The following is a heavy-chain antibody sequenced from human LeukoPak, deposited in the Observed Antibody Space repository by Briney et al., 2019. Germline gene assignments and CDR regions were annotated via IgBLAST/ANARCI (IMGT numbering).Heavy chain of an antibody. Sequence: SETLSLTCTVSGGSISSGGYYWSWIRQPPGKGLEWIGYIYHSGSTYYNPSLKSRVTISVDRSKNQFSLKLSSVTAADTAVYYCARAPNYYDSSGSYYYYMDVWGKGTTVTVSS. CDR1: GGSISSGGYY. CDR3: ARAPNYYDSSGSYYYYMDV. V-gene: IGHV4-30-2*01. CDR2: IYHSGST. J-gene: IGHJ6*03. D-gene: IGHD3-22*01.